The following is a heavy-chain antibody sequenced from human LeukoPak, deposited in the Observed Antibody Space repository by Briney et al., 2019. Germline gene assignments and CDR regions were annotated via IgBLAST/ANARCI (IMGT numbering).Heavy chain of an antibody. CDR1: GFTFTTYS. CDR3: AKGYCRSTSCRFDY. J-gene: IGHJ4*02. CDR2: LSSSSTYI. D-gene: IGHD2-2*01. Sequence: GGSLRLSCAASGFTFTTYSMNWVRQAPGKGLEWVSSLSSSSTYIYYADSVKGRFTISRDNAKNSLYLQMNRLRAEDTAVYYCAKGYCRSTSCRFDYWGQGTLVTVSS. V-gene: IGHV3-21*01.